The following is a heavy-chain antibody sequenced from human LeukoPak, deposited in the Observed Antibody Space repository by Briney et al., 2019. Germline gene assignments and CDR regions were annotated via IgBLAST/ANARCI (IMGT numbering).Heavy chain of an antibody. J-gene: IGHJ4*02. CDR3: ARDRMDTGTYFDY. V-gene: IGHV1-18*01. D-gene: IGHD5-18*01. Sequence: EASVKVSCKSSGYTFTTYGITWVRQAPGQGLEWMGWISTYNGNTNYAQKLQGRVTMTTDTSTSTAYMELRSLRPDDTAMYYCARDRMDTGTYFDYWGQGTLVTVSS. CDR1: GYTFTTYG. CDR2: ISTYNGNT.